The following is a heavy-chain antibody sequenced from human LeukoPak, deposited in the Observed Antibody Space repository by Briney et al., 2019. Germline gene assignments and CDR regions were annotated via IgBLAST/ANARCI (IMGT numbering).Heavy chain of an antibody. CDR2: INSDGSST. CDR1: GFTFSRYY. J-gene: IGHJ4*02. D-gene: IGHD1-26*01. Sequence: TGGSLRLSCAASGFTFSRYYMHWVRQARGKGLVWVSRINSDGSSTTYADSVKGRFTISRDNAKITLYVQMNSLKDEAKTVYYCSGVFGGSDYHSSEYWGQGTLVTVSS. CDR3: SGVFGGSDYHSSEY. V-gene: IGHV3-74*01.